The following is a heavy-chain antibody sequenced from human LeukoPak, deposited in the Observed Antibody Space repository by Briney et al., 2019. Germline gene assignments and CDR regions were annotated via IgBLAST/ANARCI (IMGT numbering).Heavy chain of an antibody. J-gene: IGHJ4*02. V-gene: IGHV4-4*02. CDR2: IYHSGST. Sequence: SETLSLTCAVSGGSISSSNWWNWVRQPPGKGLEWIGEIYHSGSTNYNPSLKSRVTISVDKSKNQFSLNLSSVTAADTAVYYCATEIVWLVEANWGQGTLVTVSS. CDR1: GGSISSSNW. D-gene: IGHD3-10*01. CDR3: ATEIVWLVEAN.